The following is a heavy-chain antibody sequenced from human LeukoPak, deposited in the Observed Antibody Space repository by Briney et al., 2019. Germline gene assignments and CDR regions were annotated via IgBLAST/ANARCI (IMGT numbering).Heavy chain of an antibody. V-gene: IGHV3-23*01. CDR1: GFTFSNNG. Sequence: PGGSLRPSCAASGFTFSNNGMSWVRQSPGRGLEWVSGISGGGDTTYYAESVKGRFTISRDNSKNTLFLQMNSLTAEDTAVYYCAKTNGYYDYWGQGTLVAVSS. D-gene: IGHD3-22*01. CDR3: AKTNGYYDY. CDR2: ISGGGDTT. J-gene: IGHJ4*02.